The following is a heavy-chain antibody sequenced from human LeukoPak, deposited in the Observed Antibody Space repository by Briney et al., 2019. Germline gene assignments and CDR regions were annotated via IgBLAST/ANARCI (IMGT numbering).Heavy chain of an antibody. D-gene: IGHD5-12*01. CDR3: ARDFEYSSSTGVY. J-gene: IGHJ4*02. V-gene: IGHV3-30*03. Sequence: PGRSLRLSCAASGFTFSNYAIHWVRQAPGKGLEWVAVISYDGSHKFYADSVKGRFTISRDNSKNTLYLQMNSLRAEDTAVYYCARDFEYSSSTGVYWGQGTLVTVSS. CDR2: ISYDGSHK. CDR1: GFTFSNYA.